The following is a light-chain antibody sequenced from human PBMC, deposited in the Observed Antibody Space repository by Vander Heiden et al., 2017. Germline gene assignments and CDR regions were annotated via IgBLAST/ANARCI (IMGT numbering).Light chain of an antibody. V-gene: IGKV1-5*03. Sequence: DIQMTQSPSTLSASVGDRVTITCRASQSISTWLAWYQQKPGKAPNLLIYKASNLESGVPSRFSGSGSGTEFTLTISSLQPDDFATYYCQQDNYFPWTFGQWTKVEIK. CDR3: QQDNYFPWT. CDR2: KAS. J-gene: IGKJ1*01. CDR1: QSISTW.